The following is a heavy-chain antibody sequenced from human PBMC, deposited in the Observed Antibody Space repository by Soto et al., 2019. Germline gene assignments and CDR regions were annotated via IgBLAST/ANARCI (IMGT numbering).Heavy chain of an antibody. D-gene: IGHD2-2*01. Sequence: GGSLRLSCTVSGFAFSNYGINWVRQAPGKGLEWVSSISKSDYTYYSDSVKGRFTISRDNAKNSVSLQMNTLRVEDTAVYYCAREDSVVIPAVSDFWGQGTLVTVSS. CDR1: GFAFSNYG. J-gene: IGHJ4*02. V-gene: IGHV3-21*01. CDR2: ISKSDYT. CDR3: AREDSVVIPAVSDF.